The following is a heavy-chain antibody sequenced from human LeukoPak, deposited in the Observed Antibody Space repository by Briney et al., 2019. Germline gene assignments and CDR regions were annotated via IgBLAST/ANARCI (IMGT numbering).Heavy chain of an antibody. CDR3: ARVGSDSSGWRRFDY. D-gene: IGHD6-19*01. J-gene: IGHJ4*02. CDR1: GYTFTGYY. V-gene: IGHV1-2*06. CDR2: INPNSGGT. Sequence: GASVKVSCKASGYTFTGYYMHWVRQAPGQGLEWMGRINPNSGGTNSAQKFQGRVTMTRDTSNSTAYMEQSRLRSDDTAVYYCARVGSDSSGWRRFDYWGQGTLVTVSS.